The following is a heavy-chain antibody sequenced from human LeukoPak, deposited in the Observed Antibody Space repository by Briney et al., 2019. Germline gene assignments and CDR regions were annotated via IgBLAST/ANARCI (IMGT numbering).Heavy chain of an antibody. Sequence: NPSEALSLTCTVSGGSISSYYWSWIRQPPGKGREWIGYIYYSGSTNYNPSLKSRVTISVDTSKNQFSLKLSSVTAADTAVYYCARHPSYSSSSHFDYWGQGTLVTVSS. CDR2: IYYSGST. D-gene: IGHD6-6*01. CDR1: GGSISSYY. V-gene: IGHV4-59*08. CDR3: ARHPSYSSSSHFDY. J-gene: IGHJ4*02.